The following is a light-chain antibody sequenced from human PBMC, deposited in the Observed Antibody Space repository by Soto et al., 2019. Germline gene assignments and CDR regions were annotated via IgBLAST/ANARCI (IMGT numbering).Light chain of an antibody. J-gene: IGKJ3*01. CDR2: GAS. V-gene: IGKV3-20*01. CDR1: QSVSSSY. CDR3: QQYGSSTGFT. Sequence: EIVLTQSPGTLSLSPGERATLSCRASQSVSSSYLAWYQQKPGQAPRLLIYGASSRATGIQDRFSGSGSGTDFTLTISRLEPEDFAVYYCQQYGSSTGFTFGPGTKVDIK.